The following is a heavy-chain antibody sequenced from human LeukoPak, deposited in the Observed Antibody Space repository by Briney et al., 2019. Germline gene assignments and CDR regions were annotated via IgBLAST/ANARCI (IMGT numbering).Heavy chain of an antibody. CDR3: ARYQPPEENVVVVAATESQTFDY. D-gene: IGHD2-15*01. CDR1: GGFISREDYY. V-gene: IGHV4-30-4*01. Sequence: TLSLTFTGCGGFISREDYYWSGMRQSPGEGLEGIGYFYYSGSRYYNLRLKSRVTISVDTSKNQFSLKLSSVTAADTAVYYCARYQPPEENVVVVAATESQTFDYWGQGTLVTVSS. J-gene: IGHJ4*02. CDR2: FYYSGSR.